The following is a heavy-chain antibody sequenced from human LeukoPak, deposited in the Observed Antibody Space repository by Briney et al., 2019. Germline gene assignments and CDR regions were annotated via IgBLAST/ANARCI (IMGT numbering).Heavy chain of an antibody. CDR1: GYTFTGYY. CDR2: INPNSGGT. V-gene: IGHV1-2*02. CDR3: ARDGHYDFWSGYYMGVDYYYDYMDV. J-gene: IGHJ6*03. Sequence: ASVKVSCKASGYTFTGYYMHWVRQAPGQGLEWMGWINPNSGGTNYAQKFQGRVTMTRDTSISTAYMELSRLRSDDTAVYYCARDGHYDFWSGYYMGVDYYYDYMDVWGKGTTVTVSS. D-gene: IGHD3-3*01.